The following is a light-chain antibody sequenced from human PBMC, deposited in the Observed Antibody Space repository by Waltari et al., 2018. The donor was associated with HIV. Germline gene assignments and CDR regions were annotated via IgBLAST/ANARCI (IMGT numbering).Light chain of an antibody. V-gene: IGLV2-14*01. CDR1: TSDVGGYTY. Sequence: QSALTQPASVSGSPGQSLTISCTGTTSDVGGYTYVSWYQKHSVKAPKLIIYEVSNRPSGVSNRFSGSKSDDTASLRISGLQAEDEAEYYCSSYSTTTPVIFGGGTKVTVL. J-gene: IGLJ2*01. CDR2: EVS. CDR3: SSYSTTTPVI.